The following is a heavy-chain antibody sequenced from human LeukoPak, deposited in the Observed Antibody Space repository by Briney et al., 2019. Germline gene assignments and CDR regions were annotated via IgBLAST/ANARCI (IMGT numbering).Heavy chain of an antibody. V-gene: IGHV3-30*18. CDR3: AKGLPPRGVVTAFDY. Sequence: PGGSLRLSCAASGFTFSSYGMHWVRQAPGKGLEWVAVISYDGSNKYYADSVKGRFTISRDNSKNTLYLQMNSLRAEDTAVYYCAKGLPPRGVVTAFDYWGQGTLVTVSS. CDR2: ISYDGSNK. J-gene: IGHJ4*02. CDR1: GFTFSSYG. D-gene: IGHD2-21*02.